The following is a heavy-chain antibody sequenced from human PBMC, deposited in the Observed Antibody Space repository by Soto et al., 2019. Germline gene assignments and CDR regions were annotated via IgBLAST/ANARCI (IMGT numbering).Heavy chain of an antibody. Sequence: EVQLVESGGGLVQPGGSLRLSCEASGFTFSNFGINWVRQAPGKGLEWVSHISSSSTTIYYAESVKGRFTISRDNAKHSLYLQMSSLRGEDTAVYYCATSYRTTTCTTAWGQGTLVTVSS. CDR3: ATSYRTTTCTTA. CDR1: GFTFSNFG. D-gene: IGHD1-1*01. J-gene: IGHJ4*02. CDR2: ISSSSTTI. V-gene: IGHV3-48*01.